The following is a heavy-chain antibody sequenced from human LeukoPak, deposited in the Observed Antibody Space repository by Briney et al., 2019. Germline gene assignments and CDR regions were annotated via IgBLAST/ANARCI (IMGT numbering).Heavy chain of an antibody. J-gene: IGHJ4*02. CDR2: IISSGAYI. Sequence: GGSLTLSCTASGCTFSSYTLNWVRQAPGKGLEWVSSIISSGAYIYYADSVKGRFTISRDNAKNSLYLQMSSLRAEDTAVYYCARDFGRYCSSTNCYLGHLDYWGQGTLVTVSS. V-gene: IGHV3-21*03. CDR1: GCTFSSYT. CDR3: ARDFGRYCSSTNCYLGHLDY. D-gene: IGHD2-2*01.